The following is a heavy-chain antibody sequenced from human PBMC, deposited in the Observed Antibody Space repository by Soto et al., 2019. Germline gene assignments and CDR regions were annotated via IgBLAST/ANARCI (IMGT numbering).Heavy chain of an antibody. Sequence: SETLSLTCSVSGGSISSSSYYWGWIRQPPGKGLEWIGSIYYSGSTYYNPSLKSRVTISVDTSKNQFSLKLSSVTAADTAVYYCARRPLSYSSSWEFDYWGQGTLVTVSS. CDR3: ARRPLSYSSSWEFDY. J-gene: IGHJ4*02. V-gene: IGHV4-39*01. CDR1: GGSISSSSYY. D-gene: IGHD6-13*01. CDR2: IYYSGST.